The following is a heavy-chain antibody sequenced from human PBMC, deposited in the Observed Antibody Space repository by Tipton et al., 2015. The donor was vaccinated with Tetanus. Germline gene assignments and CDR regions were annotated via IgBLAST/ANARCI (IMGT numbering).Heavy chain of an antibody. Sequence: TLSLTCTVSGGSISSGGYYWSWIRQHPGKGLEWIGDIYYSGSTYYNPSLKSRVTMSVDTSKNQFSLNLTSVTPADTAVYYCARDLRRYQQNNWFDPWGQGTLVTVSS. CDR1: GGSISSGGYY. J-gene: IGHJ5*02. D-gene: IGHD2-2*01. CDR3: ARDLRRYQQNNWFDP. V-gene: IGHV4-31*03. CDR2: IYYSGST.